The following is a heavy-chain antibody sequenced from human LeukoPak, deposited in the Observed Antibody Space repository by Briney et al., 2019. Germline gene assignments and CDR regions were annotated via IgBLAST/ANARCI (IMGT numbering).Heavy chain of an antibody. Sequence: PGGSLTLSCAASGFTFDDYGMSWLRQAPGKGLEWVSGINWNGGSTGYADSVKGRFTIYRDNAKNSLYLQMNSLRAEDTALYYCARSPQQWELPDFDYWGQGTLVTVSS. J-gene: IGHJ4*02. D-gene: IGHD1-26*01. CDR3: ARSPQQWELPDFDY. V-gene: IGHV3-20*04. CDR1: GFTFDDYG. CDR2: INWNGGST.